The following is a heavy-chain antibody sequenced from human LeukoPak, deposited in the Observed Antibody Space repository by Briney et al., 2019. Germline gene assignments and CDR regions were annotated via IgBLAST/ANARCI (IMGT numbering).Heavy chain of an antibody. D-gene: IGHD3-16*01. CDR1: GFTFSSYG. J-gene: IGHJ5*02. Sequence: PPGGSLRLSCAASGFTFSSYGMNWVRQAPGKGLEWVSYISSSSSTIYYADSVKGRFTISRDNAKNSLYLQMNSLRAEDTAVYYCARDIWPGGAWFDPWGQGTLVTVSS. CDR2: ISSSSSTI. CDR3: ARDIWPGGAWFDP. V-gene: IGHV3-48*04.